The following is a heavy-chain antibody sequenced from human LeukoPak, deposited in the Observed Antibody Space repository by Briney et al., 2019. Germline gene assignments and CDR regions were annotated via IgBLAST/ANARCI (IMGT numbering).Heavy chain of an antibody. CDR1: GFSFSSHE. D-gene: IGHD1-26*01. CDR2: IYSGGNT. Sequence: PGGSLRLSCAASGFSFSSHEMNWFRQAPGKGLEWVSVIYSGGNTYYADSVKGRFTISRDNSKNTLYLQMNSLRAEDTAVYYCASSSGSYFLSSVYWGQGTLVTVSS. J-gene: IGHJ4*02. V-gene: IGHV3-53*01. CDR3: ASSSGSYFLSSVY.